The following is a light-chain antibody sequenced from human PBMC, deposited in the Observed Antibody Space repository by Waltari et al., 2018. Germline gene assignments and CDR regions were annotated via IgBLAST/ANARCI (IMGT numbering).Light chain of an antibody. CDR3: HQRSDWGT. V-gene: IGKV4-1*01. Sequence: DIVLTQTPDSLIVSLGERATINCKSRQSVLYSSNDTNYLAWYQQKAGQPPKLLFYWASTRESGVPDRFSASGSGTDFTLTINSLAAEDFAVYYCHQRSDWGTFGGGTKVEI. J-gene: IGKJ4*01. CDR1: QSVLYSSNDTNY. CDR2: WAS.